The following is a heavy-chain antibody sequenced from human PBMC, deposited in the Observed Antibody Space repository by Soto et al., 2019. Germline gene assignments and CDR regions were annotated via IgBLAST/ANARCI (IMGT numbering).Heavy chain of an antibody. CDR2: IYYSGST. Sequence: SETLSLTCTVSGGSTSGGDYYWSWIRQPPGKGLEWIGYIYYSGSTYYNPSLKSRVTISVDTSKNQFSLKLSSVTAADTAVYYCAREYVYGGTPCYFDYWGQGTLVTVSS. J-gene: IGHJ4*02. CDR1: GGSTSGGDYY. CDR3: AREYVYGGTPCYFDY. V-gene: IGHV4-30-4*01. D-gene: IGHD4-17*01.